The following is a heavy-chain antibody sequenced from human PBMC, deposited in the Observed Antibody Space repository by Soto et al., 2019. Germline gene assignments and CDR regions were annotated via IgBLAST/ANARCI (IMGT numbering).Heavy chain of an antibody. CDR2: VSYEGTNK. D-gene: IGHD3-16*02. CDR1: GFTFSSYA. Sequence: QVQLVESVGGVVQAGGSLRLSCEASGFTFSSYAMHWVRQAPGKGLEWVAVVSYEGTNKYYADSVKGRFTISRDNSRYTLYLQMDSLRAEDTAVYYCAKDESYDYVWGAYRPFDSWGQGTLVTVSS. J-gene: IGHJ4*02. CDR3: AKDESYDYVWGAYRPFDS. V-gene: IGHV3-30*18.